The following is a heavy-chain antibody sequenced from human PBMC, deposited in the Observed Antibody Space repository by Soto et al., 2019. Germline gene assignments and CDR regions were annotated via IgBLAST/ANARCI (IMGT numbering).Heavy chain of an antibody. CDR2: ISGSGGST. Sequence: PGGYLRHWCAASGFTFSSYAMSWVRQAPGKGLEWVSAISGSGGSTYYADSVKGRFTISRDNSKNTLYLQMNSLRAEDTAVYYCARWNYGGNQYWFAPSAQGTLVTVSS. V-gene: IGHV3-23*01. D-gene: IGHD1-7*01. J-gene: IGHJ5*02. CDR1: GFTFSSYA. CDR3: ARWNYGGNQYWFAP.